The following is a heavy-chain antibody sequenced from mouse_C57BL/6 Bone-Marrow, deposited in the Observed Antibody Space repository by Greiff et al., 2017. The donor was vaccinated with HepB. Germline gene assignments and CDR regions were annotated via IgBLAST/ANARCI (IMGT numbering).Heavy chain of an antibody. CDR3: ARTGSSGYGFAY. Sequence: VQLQQSGAELVKPGASVKMSCKASGYTFTSYWITWVKQRPGQGLEWIGDIYPGSGSTNYNEKFKNKATLTVDTSSSTAYMQLSSLTSEDSAVYYCARTGSSGYGFAYWGQGTLVTVSA. V-gene: IGHV1-55*01. J-gene: IGHJ3*01. CDR2: IYPGSGST. D-gene: IGHD3-2*02. CDR1: GYTFTSYW.